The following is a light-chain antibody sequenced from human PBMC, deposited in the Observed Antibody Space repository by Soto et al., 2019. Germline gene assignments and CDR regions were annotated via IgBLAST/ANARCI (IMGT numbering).Light chain of an antibody. CDR3: QQLHSYPIT. CDR1: QGITSS. V-gene: IGKV1-9*01. Sequence: DIQLTQSPSFLSASVGDRVTITCRASQGITSSLAWYQQNPGKAPKLLIYAASSLQSGVPSRFSGSGSGTEFTLTISSLQPEDFVTYYCQQLHSYPITFGQGTRLEIK. CDR2: AAS. J-gene: IGKJ5*01.